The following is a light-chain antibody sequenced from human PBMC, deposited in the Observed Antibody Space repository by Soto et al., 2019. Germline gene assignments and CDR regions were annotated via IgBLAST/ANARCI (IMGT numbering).Light chain of an antibody. CDR2: EVS. CDR3: SSYAGSNNFV. Sequence: QPVLTQPPSSSGSPGQSVTISCSGTSSDVGGYNYVSWHKQHPGKAPKHMIYEVSKRPSGVPDRFSGSKSGNTASLIVSGLQAEDEADYYCSSYAGSNNFVFGTGTKVTVL. J-gene: IGLJ1*01. CDR1: SSDVGGYNY. V-gene: IGLV2-8*01.